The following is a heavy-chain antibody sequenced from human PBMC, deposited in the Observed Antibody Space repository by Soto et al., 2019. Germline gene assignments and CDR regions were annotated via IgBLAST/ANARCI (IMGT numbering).Heavy chain of an antibody. Sequence: ASVKVSCKASGYTFTGYYMHWVRQAPGQGLEWMGWINPNSGGTNYAQKFQGWVTMTRDTSISTAYMELSRLRSDDTAVYYCARDRAASYYYYHMAVWGQGTTVTVSS. D-gene: IGHD5-18*01. CDR3: ARDRAASYYYYHMAV. CDR1: GYTFTGYY. CDR2: INPNSGGT. V-gene: IGHV1-2*04. J-gene: IGHJ6*02.